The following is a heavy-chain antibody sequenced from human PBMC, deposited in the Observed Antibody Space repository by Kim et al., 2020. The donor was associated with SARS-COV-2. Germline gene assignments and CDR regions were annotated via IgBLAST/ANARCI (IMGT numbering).Heavy chain of an antibody. J-gene: IGHJ6*03. V-gene: IGHV3-11*04. D-gene: IGHD4-17*01. CDR3: ARDLYGDYVFNYCYYYMDV. Sequence: RFTISRDNAKNSLYLQMNSLRAEDTAVYYCARDLYGDYVFNYCYYYMDVWGKGTTVTVSS.